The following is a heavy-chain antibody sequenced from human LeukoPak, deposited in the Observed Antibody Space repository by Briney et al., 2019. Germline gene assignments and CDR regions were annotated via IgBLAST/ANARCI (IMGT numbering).Heavy chain of an antibody. D-gene: IGHD2-2*01. V-gene: IGHV4-4*07. CDR1: GGSVSTYY. J-gene: IGHJ3*02. CDR3: ALYCTSSSCHNRGGAFDI. CDR2: IYSTGST. Sequence: SETLSLTCTVSGGSVSTYYWSWIRETAGKGLEWIGRIYSTGSTDYNPSLGSRVSVSADTSKNQFSLKLTSVTAADTAMYYCALYCTSSSCHNRGGAFDIWGQGTMVTVSS.